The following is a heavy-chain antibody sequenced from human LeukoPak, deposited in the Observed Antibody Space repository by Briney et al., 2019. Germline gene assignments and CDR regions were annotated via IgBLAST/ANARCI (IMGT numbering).Heavy chain of an antibody. CDR2: IDPSDSYT. J-gene: IGHJ4*02. Sequence: ESLKISCKGSGYSFTNYWITWVRQMPGKGREWIGGIDPSDSYTNYSPSFQGHVTISADKSISTAYLQWSSLKASDTAMYYCARLPVRGEGYKLDYWGQGTLVTVSS. D-gene: IGHD5-24*01. CDR1: GYSFTNYW. V-gene: IGHV5-10-1*01. CDR3: ARLPVRGEGYKLDY.